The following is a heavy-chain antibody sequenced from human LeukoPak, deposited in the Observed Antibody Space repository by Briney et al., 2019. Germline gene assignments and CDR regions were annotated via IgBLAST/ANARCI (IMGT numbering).Heavy chain of an antibody. V-gene: IGHV1-46*01. CDR3: ARITMTTSGWYFDL. CDR1: GYTFTSYY. D-gene: IGHD3-22*01. CDR2: VHPSGGST. Sequence: GASVKLSCKASGYTFTSYYMHWLRQPPGQGLEWMGIVHPSGGSTSYAQKFQGRVTMTRDTATSTVCMELSSLRSEDTALYYCARITMTTSGWYFDLWGRGSLVTVSS. J-gene: IGHJ2*01.